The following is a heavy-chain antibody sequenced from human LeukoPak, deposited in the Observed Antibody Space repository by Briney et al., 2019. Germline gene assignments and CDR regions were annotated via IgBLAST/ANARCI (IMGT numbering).Heavy chain of an antibody. CDR2: INHSGST. Sequence: NPSETLSLTCTVSGGSISSGGYYWSWIRQPPGKGLEWIGEINHSGSTNYNPSLKSRVTISVDTSENQFSLKLSSVTAADTAVYYCARTKNWEPLDYWGQGTLVTVSS. CDR3: ARTKNWEPLDY. V-gene: IGHV4-39*07. D-gene: IGHD1-26*01. J-gene: IGHJ4*02. CDR1: GGSISSGGYY.